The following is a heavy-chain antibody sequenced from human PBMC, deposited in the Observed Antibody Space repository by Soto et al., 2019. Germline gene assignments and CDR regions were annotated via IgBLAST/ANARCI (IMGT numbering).Heavy chain of an antibody. CDR2: IYPGDSDT. V-gene: IGHV5-51*01. J-gene: IGHJ6*02. Sequence: GESLKISCKGSGYSLTSYWIGWVRQMPGKGLEWMGIIYPGDSDTRYSPSFQGQVTISADKSISTAYLQWSSLKASDTAMYYCARSGDIVVVPAASGMDVWGQGTTVTVSS. CDR3: ARSGDIVVVPAASGMDV. CDR1: GYSLTSYW. D-gene: IGHD2-2*01.